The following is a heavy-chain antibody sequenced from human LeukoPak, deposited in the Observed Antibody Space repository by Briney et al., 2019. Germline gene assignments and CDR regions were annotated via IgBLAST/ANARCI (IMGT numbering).Heavy chain of an antibody. CDR3: ASILRSSSGYYFDY. CDR1: GFTVSTNY. V-gene: IGHV3-66*01. Sequence: AGGSLRLSCAASGFTVSTNYMSWVHQSPGKGLEWVSVIYSGDTTFYADSVRGKFTISRDNSKNTLYLQMNSLRAEDTAVYYCASILRSSSGYYFDYWGQGTLVTVSS. J-gene: IGHJ4*02. D-gene: IGHD3-10*01. CDR2: IYSGDTT.